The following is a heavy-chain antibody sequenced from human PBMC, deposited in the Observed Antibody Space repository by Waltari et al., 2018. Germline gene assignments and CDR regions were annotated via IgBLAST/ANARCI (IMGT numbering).Heavy chain of an antibody. J-gene: IGHJ4*02. Sequence: EVQLMESGGGLVQPGRSLRLSCAASAFSFSAYWRTGVRQAPGKGLEGVANIKYDGSATYHADSVNGRFSISRDNAKNSLYLQMNSVSAEDTAIYYCARGSPGYVRVWDCWGQGTMVTVSS. CDR2: IKYDGSAT. V-gene: IGHV3-7*03. D-gene: IGHD2-2*01. CDR3: ARGSPGYVRVWDC. CDR1: AFSFSAYW.